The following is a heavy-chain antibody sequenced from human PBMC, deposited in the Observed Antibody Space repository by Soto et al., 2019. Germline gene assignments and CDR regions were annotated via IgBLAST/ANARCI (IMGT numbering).Heavy chain of an antibody. CDR3: AGDRSYDFWSGYSGGMDV. Sequence: SLRLSCAASGFTFSSYWMSWVRQAPGKGLEWVANIKQDGSEKYYVDSVKGRFTISRDNAKNSLYLQMNSLRAEDTAVYYCAGDRSYDFWSGYSGGMDVWGQGTTVTVSS. J-gene: IGHJ6*02. D-gene: IGHD3-3*01. CDR1: GFTFSSYW. V-gene: IGHV3-7*01. CDR2: IKQDGSEK.